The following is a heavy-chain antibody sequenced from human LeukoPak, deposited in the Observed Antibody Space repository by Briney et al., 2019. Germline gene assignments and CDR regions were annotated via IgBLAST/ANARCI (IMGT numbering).Heavy chain of an antibody. Sequence: ASVKVSCKASGYTFASYAISWVRQAPGQGLEWMGWISAYNGNTNYAQKLQGRVTMTTDTSTSTAYMELRSLRSDDTAVYYCARVDRGYDPTRYWGQGTLVTVSS. CDR3: ARVDRGYDPTRY. D-gene: IGHD5-12*01. J-gene: IGHJ4*02. CDR1: GYTFASYA. CDR2: ISAYNGNT. V-gene: IGHV1-18*01.